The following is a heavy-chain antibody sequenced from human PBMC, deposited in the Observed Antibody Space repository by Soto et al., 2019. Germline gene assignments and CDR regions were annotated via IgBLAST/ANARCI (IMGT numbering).Heavy chain of an antibody. V-gene: IGHV4-39*01. CDR1: GGSISSSNYY. J-gene: IGHJ5*02. CDR3: ARPIEGGSSGYYH. Sequence: SETLSLTCTVSGGSISSSNYYWAWIRQPPWKGLEWIGSFYYTGSTYYNPSLKSRVTISVDTSKNQFSLKLSSVTAADTAVYYCARPIEGGSSGYYHWGQGXLVTVYS. CDR2: FYYTGST. D-gene: IGHD3-22*01.